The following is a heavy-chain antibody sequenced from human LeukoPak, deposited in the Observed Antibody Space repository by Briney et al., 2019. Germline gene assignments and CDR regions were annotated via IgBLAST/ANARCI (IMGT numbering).Heavy chain of an antibody. CDR2: AHASGIEK. Sequence: GSLRLSCAGPGFTFSGHWVSWVRQRPGEGLQWVAHAHASGIEKDYVEDVRGRFTISRDNAKNSAHLQMDTLRVEDSAVYYCARGHYGLDVWGQGTTVTVPS. CDR1: GFTFSGHW. J-gene: IGHJ6*02. V-gene: IGHV3-7*04. CDR3: ARGHYGLDV.